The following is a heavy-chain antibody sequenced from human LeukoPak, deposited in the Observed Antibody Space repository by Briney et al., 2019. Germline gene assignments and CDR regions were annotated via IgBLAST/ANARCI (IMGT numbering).Heavy chain of an antibody. Sequence: TSETLSLNCPGPGDSISSYYWTWIGQPPGKGVGWVGYMCYSGSTNYNPSLKIRVTISLATSKNQFSLKLSSVTAADTAVYYSARGWNKVRGPYYYYYYMDVWGKGTTVTISS. CDR3: ARGWNKVRGPYYYYYYMDV. V-gene: IGHV4-59*01. CDR1: GDSISSYY. D-gene: IGHD3-10*01. CDR2: MCYSGST. J-gene: IGHJ6*03.